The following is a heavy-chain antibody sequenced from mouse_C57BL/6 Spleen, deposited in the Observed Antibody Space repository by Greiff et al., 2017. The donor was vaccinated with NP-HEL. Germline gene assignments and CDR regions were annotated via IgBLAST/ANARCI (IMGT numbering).Heavy chain of an antibody. CDR1: GYTFTDYE. D-gene: IGHD2-3*01. CDR3: TRTGYYVNYFDY. J-gene: IGHJ2*01. V-gene: IGHV1-15*01. Sequence: QQSGAELVRPGASVTLSCKASGYTFTDYEMHWVKQTPVHGLEWIGAIDPETGGTAYNQKFKGKAILTADKSSSTAYMELRSLTSEDSAVYYCTRTGYYVNYFDYWGQGTTLTVSS. CDR2: IDPETGGT.